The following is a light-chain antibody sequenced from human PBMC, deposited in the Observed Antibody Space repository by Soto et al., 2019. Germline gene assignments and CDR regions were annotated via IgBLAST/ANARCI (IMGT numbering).Light chain of an antibody. J-gene: IGLJ2*01. CDR2: SYN. CDR1: SSNIGSNS. CDR3: AVWDDSLNGVV. V-gene: IGLV1-44*01. Sequence: QSVLTQPPSASGTPGQRVTISCSGSSSNIGSNSVYWYQQLPGTAPKLLIYSYNQRPSGVPDRFSGSRSGTSASLAINGLQSEDEADYYCAVWDDSLNGVVFGGGTKVTVL.